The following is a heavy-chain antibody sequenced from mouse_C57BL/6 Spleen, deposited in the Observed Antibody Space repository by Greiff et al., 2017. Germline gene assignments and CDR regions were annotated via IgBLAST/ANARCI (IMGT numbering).Heavy chain of an antibody. CDR2: IDPSDSET. D-gene: IGHD2-3*01. J-gene: IGHJ2*02. Sequence: QVQLQQPGSELVRSGSSVKLSCKASGYTSTSYWMHWVKQRPIQGLEWMGNIDPSDSETHYNQKFKEKATLTVDKSSSTAYMQLSSLTSEDSAVYDCARVDYDGYYADDWGQGTSLTVSS. CDR3: ARVDYDGYYADD. V-gene: IGHV1-52*01. CDR1: GYTSTSYW.